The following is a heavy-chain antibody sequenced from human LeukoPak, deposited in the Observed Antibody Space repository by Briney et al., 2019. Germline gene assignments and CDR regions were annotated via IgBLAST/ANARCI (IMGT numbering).Heavy chain of an antibody. J-gene: IGHJ6*03. CDR2: IIPIFGTA. V-gene: IGHV1-69*13. CDR3: ASLGYGSGSKDYYYYYMDV. Sequence: SSVKVSCKASGGTFSSYAISWVRQAPGQGLEWMGGIIPIFGTANHAQKFQGRVTITADESTSTAYMELSSLRSEDTAVYYCASLGYGSGSKDYYYYYMDVWGKGTTVTISS. D-gene: IGHD3-10*01. CDR1: GGTFSSYA.